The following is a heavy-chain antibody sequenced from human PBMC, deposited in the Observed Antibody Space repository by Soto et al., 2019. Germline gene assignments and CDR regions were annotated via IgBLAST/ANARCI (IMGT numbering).Heavy chain of an antibody. J-gene: IGHJ5*02. Sequence: ASVKVSCKASGYTFTSYDINWVRQATGQGLEWMGWMNPNSGNTGYAQKFQGRVTMTRNTSISTAYMELSSLRSEDTAVYYCARVPNYDFWSGLNWFDPWGQGTLVTVSS. CDR3: ARVPNYDFWSGLNWFDP. CDR1: GYTFTSYD. V-gene: IGHV1-8*01. D-gene: IGHD3-3*01. CDR2: MNPNSGNT.